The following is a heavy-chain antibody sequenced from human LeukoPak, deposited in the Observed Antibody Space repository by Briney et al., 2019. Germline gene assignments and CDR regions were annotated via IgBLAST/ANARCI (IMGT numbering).Heavy chain of an antibody. D-gene: IGHD2-15*01. J-gene: IGHJ4*02. Sequence: SETLSLTCTVSGGSISSSSYYWGWIRQPPGKGLEWIGSIYYSGSTYYNPSLKSRVTISVDTSKNQFSLKLSSVTAADTAVYYCARIHIVVVVAATQVSFDYWGQGTLVTVSS. V-gene: IGHV4-39*07. CDR1: GGSISSSSYY. CDR3: ARIHIVVVVAATQVSFDY. CDR2: IYYSGST.